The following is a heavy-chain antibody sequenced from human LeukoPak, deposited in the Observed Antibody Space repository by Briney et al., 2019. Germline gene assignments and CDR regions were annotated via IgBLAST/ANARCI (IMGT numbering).Heavy chain of an antibody. Sequence: ASMKVSCKXSGGTFSSYAISWVRQAPGQGLEWMGGIIPIFGTANYAQKFQGRVTITADESTSTAYMELSSLRSEDTAVYYCARGTGATTLSSDYWGQGTLVTVSS. CDR3: ARGTGATTLSSDY. D-gene: IGHD1-26*01. CDR2: IIPIFGTA. J-gene: IGHJ4*02. CDR1: GGTFSSYA. V-gene: IGHV1-69*13.